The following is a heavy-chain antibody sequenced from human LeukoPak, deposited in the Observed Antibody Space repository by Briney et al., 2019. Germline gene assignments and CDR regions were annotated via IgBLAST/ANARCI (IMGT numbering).Heavy chain of an antibody. CDR3: ATSESFIVVVTAIGY. V-gene: IGHV3-30*03. J-gene: IGHJ4*02. D-gene: IGHD2-21*02. Sequence: GGSLRLSCAASGFPFSNHGMHWVRQAPGKGLEWVAVISYNGSNEYYADSVKGRFTISRDNSKNTLYLQMNSLRAEDTAVYYCATSESFIVVVTAIGYWGQGTLVTVSS. CDR1: GFPFSNHG. CDR2: ISYNGSNE.